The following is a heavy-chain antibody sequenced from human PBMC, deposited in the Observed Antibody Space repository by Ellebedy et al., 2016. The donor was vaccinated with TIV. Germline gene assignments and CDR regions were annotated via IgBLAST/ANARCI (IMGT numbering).Heavy chain of an antibody. V-gene: IGHV4-59*01. CDR1: GGSIGRYF. CDR2: VFSSGYT. Sequence: MPGGSLRLSCSVSGGSIGRYFWTRIRQSPEKGLEWIGYVFSSGYTNYNPSLESRVTISIDTSKGQFSLRLTSVTAADTAVYYCARGYDNTGFYDCPYDHWGQGTLVTVSS. CDR3: ARGYDNTGFYDCPYDH. J-gene: IGHJ4*02. D-gene: IGHD2-21*02.